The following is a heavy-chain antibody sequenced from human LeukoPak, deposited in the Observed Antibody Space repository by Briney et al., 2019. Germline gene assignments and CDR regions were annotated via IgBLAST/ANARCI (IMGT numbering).Heavy chain of an antibody. D-gene: IGHD1-1*01. CDR2: ISCYNGDT. V-gene: IGHV1-18*01. J-gene: IGHJ4*02. CDR1: GYSFTTNA. Sequence: ASVKVSCKTSGYSFTTNAITWVRQAPGQGLEWVAWISCYNGDTRYAQKFQGRVTVTTDSSTRTVYMELRSLRSDDTAVYYCARAGQYIQLFLEFWGQGTHVSVSS. CDR3: ARAGQYIQLFLEF.